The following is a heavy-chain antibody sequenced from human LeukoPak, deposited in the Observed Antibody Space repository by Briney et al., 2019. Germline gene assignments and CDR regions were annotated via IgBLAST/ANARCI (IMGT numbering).Heavy chain of an antibody. Sequence: SETLSLTCTVSGDSVTTYYWSWIRQPPGEGLEWLGYVYYSGSATYNPSLKSRVTISVDTSKNQFSLRLSSVTAADTAVYYCARDGSNWSNDYYHGVDVWGQGTTVTVSS. CDR2: VYYSGSA. CDR3: ARDGSNWSNDYYHGVDV. CDR1: GDSVTTYY. V-gene: IGHV4-59*02. J-gene: IGHJ6*02. D-gene: IGHD4-11*01.